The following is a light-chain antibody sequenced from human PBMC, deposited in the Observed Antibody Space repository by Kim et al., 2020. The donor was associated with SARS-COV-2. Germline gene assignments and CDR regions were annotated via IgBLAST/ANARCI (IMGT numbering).Light chain of an antibody. Sequence: PGQTARMTCGGNNIGSKSVHWYQQKPGQAPVLVIYYDSDRPSGIPERFSGSNSGNTATLTISRVEAGDEADYYCQVWDSSSDHWVFGGGTQLTVL. CDR3: QVWDSSSDHWV. V-gene: IGLV3-21*04. J-gene: IGLJ3*02. CDR2: YDS. CDR1: NIGSKS.